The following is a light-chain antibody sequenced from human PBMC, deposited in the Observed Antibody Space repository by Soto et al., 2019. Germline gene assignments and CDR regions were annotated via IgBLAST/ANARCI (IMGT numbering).Light chain of an antibody. CDR1: QSVSSSY. Sequence: PGERATLSCRASQSVSSSYLAWYQQKPGQPPRLLIYGAFSRAAGVPDRFSGSGSGPDFTLTISRLEPEDFAVYYCQQYDSSPRTFGQGTKGEIK. CDR2: GAF. CDR3: QQYDSSPRT. V-gene: IGKV3-20*01. J-gene: IGKJ1*01.